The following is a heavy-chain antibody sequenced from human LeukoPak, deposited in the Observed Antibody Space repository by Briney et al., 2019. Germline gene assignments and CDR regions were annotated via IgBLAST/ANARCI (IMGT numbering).Heavy chain of an antibody. Sequence: PSETLSLTCTVSGGSISSSSYYWGWTRQAPGKGLELVASISLSGSSIYYADSVKGRFTISRDNAKNSLYLQMNSLRVDDTAVYYCARERFHGSGAPKYDYWGQGTLVTVSS. J-gene: IGHJ4*02. V-gene: IGHV3-21*01. CDR3: ARERFHGSGAPKYDY. CDR2: ISLSGSSI. D-gene: IGHD3-10*01. CDR1: GGSISSSS.